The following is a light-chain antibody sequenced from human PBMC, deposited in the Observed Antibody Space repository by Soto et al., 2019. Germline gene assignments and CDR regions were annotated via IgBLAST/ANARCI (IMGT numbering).Light chain of an antibody. CDR3: QQYNNWPPST. CDR2: GAS. J-gene: IGKJ5*01. V-gene: IGKV3-15*01. Sequence: EIVLTQSPATLSVSPGERATLSCRASQSVSSNLAWYQQKPGQAPRLLLYGASTRATGIPARFSGSGSGTEFTITISSLQSADFAVYYCQQYNNWPPSTFGQGTRLEI. CDR1: QSVSSN.